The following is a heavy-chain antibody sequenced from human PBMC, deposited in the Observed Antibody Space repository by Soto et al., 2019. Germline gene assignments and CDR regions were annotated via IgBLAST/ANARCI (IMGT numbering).Heavy chain of an antibody. D-gene: IGHD5-12*01. Sequence: ASVKVSCKASGGTFSSYAISWVRQAPGQGLEWMGWINLNSGGINYAQRFQGRVTMTRDTSIITAYMELTRLTSDDTAVYYCARDLGGYDLYGPDTWGQGTLVTVSS. V-gene: IGHV1-2*02. CDR3: ARDLGGYDLYGPDT. CDR2: INLNSGGI. CDR1: GGTFSSYA. J-gene: IGHJ5*02.